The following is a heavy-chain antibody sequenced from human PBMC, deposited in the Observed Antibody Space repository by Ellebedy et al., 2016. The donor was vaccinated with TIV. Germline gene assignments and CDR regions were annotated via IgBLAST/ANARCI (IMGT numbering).Heavy chain of an antibody. Sequence: GESLKISCKGSGYSFTSFWIAWVRQMPGKGLEWMGGIFPGDSDTRYRPSFQGQVTISADKSISTAYRQWGSLKASDTAIYYCVRQYCGADCYTDYWGQGTLVTVSS. CDR2: IFPGDSDT. CDR1: GYSFTSFW. D-gene: IGHD2-21*02. V-gene: IGHV5-51*01. CDR3: VRQYCGADCYTDY. J-gene: IGHJ4*02.